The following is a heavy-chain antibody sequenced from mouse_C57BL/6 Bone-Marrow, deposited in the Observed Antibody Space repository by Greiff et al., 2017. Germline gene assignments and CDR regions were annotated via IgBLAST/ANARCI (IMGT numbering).Heavy chain of an antibody. D-gene: IGHD1-3*01. V-gene: IGHV14-4*01. CDR1: GFNIKDDY. Sequence: EVKLMESGAELVRPGASVKLYCTASGFNIKDDYMHWVKQRPEQGLEWIGWIDPENGDTEYASKFQGKATITADTSSNTAYLQLSSLTSEDTAVYYCTTRYKNYWGQGTSVTVSS. CDR2: IDPENGDT. CDR3: TTRYKNY. J-gene: IGHJ4*01.